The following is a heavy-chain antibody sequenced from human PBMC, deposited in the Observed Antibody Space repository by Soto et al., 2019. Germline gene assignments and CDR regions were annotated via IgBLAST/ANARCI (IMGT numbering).Heavy chain of an antibody. CDR3: ARGVAPYYFDY. J-gene: IGHJ4*02. Sequence: SGAEEKKPGASVKVSCKASGYTFTSYAMHWVRQAPGQRLEWMGWINAGNGNTKYSQKFQGRVTITRDTSASIAYMELSSLRSEDTAVYYCARGVAPYYFDYWGQGTLVTVSS. CDR1: GYTFTSYA. CDR2: INAGNGNT. V-gene: IGHV1-3*05. D-gene: IGHD2-15*01.